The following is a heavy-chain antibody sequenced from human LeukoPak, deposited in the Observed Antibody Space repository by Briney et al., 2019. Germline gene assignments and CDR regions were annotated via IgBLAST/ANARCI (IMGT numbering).Heavy chain of an antibody. CDR3: APSSGYYPYYLDY. Sequence: ASVKVSCKASGYTFTGYYMHWVRQAPGQGLEWMGWINPNSGGTNYAQKFQGRVTMTRDTSISTAYMELSRLRSDDTAVYYCAPSSGYYPYYLDYWGQGTLVTVSS. CDR1: GYTFTGYY. V-gene: IGHV1-2*02. CDR2: INPNSGGT. D-gene: IGHD3-22*01. J-gene: IGHJ4*02.